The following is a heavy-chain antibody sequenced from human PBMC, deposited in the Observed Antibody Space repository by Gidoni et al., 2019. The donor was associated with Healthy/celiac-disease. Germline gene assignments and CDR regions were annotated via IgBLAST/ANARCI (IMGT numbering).Heavy chain of an antibody. V-gene: IGHV3-21*01. CDR2: ISSSSSYI. D-gene: IGHD6-19*01. J-gene: IGHJ4*02. Sequence: EVQLVESGGGLVKPGGSLRLSCAASGFTVRSYSMNWVRQAPGKGLEWVSSISSSSSYIYYADSVKGRFTISRDNAKNSLYLQMNSLRAEDTAVYYCARAHSSGFTYYFDYWGQGTLVTVSS. CDR3: ARAHSSGFTYYFDY. CDR1: GFTVRSYS.